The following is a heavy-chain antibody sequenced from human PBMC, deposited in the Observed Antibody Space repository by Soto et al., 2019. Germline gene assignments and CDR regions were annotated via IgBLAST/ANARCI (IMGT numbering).Heavy chain of an antibody. CDR1: GGSISSGGYS. J-gene: IGHJ4*02. CDR3: ARATIFGVPLDY. Sequence: PSETLSLTCAVSGGSISSGGYSWSWIRQPPGKGLEWIGYIYHSGSTYYNPSLKSRVTISVDRSKNQFSLKLSSVTAADTAVYYCARATIFGVPLDYWGQGTLVTVSS. D-gene: IGHD3-3*01. V-gene: IGHV4-30-2*01. CDR2: IYHSGST.